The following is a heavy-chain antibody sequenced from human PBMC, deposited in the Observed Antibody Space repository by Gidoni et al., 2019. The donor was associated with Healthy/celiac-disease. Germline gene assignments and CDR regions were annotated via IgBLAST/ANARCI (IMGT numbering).Heavy chain of an antibody. V-gene: IGHV3-30-3*01. CDR2: ISYDGSNK. CDR3: ARDDGSYQYYFDY. J-gene: IGHJ4*02. D-gene: IGHD1-26*01. Sequence: QVQLVESGGGVVQPGRSLRLSCAASGFTFSSYAMHWVRQAPGKGLEWVAVISYDGSNKYYADSVKGRFTISRENSKNTLYLQMNSLRAEDTAVYYCARDDGSYQYYFDYWGQGTLVTVSS. CDR1: GFTFSSYA.